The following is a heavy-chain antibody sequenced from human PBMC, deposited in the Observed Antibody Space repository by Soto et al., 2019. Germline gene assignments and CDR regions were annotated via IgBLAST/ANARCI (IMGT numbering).Heavy chain of an antibody. J-gene: IGHJ6*02. D-gene: IGHD6-13*01. CDR1: GGTFSSYA. V-gene: IGHV1-69*13. CDR2: IIPIFGTA. Sequence: SVKVSCKASGGTFSSYAISWVRQAPGQGLEWMGGIIPIFGTANYAQKFQGRVTITADESTSTAYMELSSLRSEDTAVYYCAREAAAGTRITYSSGWRYYYYGMDVWGQGTTVTVSS. CDR3: AREAAAGTRITYSSGWRYYYYGMDV.